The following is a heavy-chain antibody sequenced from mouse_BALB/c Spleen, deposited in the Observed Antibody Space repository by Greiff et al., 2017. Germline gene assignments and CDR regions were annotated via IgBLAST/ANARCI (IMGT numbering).Heavy chain of an antibody. V-gene: IGHV5-6*01. CDR3: ARDPIYYYGSPLAY. CDR2: ISSGGSYT. CDR1: GFTFSSYG. J-gene: IGHJ3*01. D-gene: IGHD1-1*01. Sequence: DVHLVESGGDLVKPGGSLKLSCAASGFTFSSYGMSWVRQTPDKRLEWVATISSGGSYTYYPASVKGRFTISRDNAKNTLYLQMSSLKSEDTAMYYCARDPIYYYGSPLAYWGQGTLVTVSA.